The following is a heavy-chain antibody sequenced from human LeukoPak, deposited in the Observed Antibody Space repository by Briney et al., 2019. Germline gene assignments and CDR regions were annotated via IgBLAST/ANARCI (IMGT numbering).Heavy chain of an antibody. Sequence: ASVKVSCKASGYTFTSYDINWVRQATGQGLEWMGWMNPNSGNTGYAQKFQGRVTMTRNTSISTAYMELSSLRSEDTAVYYCARHIKDYHDHNWFDPWGQGTLVTVSS. D-gene: IGHD3-3*01. V-gene: IGHV1-8*01. CDR2: MNPNSGNT. CDR3: ARHIKDYHDHNWFDP. CDR1: GYTFTSYD. J-gene: IGHJ5*02.